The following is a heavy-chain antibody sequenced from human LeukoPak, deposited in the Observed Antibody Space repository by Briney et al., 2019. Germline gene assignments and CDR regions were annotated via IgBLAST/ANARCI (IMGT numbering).Heavy chain of an antibody. V-gene: IGHV6-1*01. CDR1: GDSVSSNSAA. J-gene: IGHJ4*02. CDR3: ARWQHDTAFFDY. Sequence: SQTLSLTCAISGDSVSSNSAAWNCITQSPSRGLEWLVSTSYRSNWYNNYGVSVKSRITINPDTSKNQFSLQLKSVTPKDTAVYYCARWQHDTAFFDYWGQGTLVTVFS. D-gene: IGHD1-1*01. CDR2: TSYRSNWYN.